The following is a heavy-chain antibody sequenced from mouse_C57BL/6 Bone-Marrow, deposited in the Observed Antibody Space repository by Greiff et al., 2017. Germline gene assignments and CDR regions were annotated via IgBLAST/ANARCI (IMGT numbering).Heavy chain of an antibody. Sequence: DVKVEESGTVLVRPGASVKMSCKTSGYTFTSYWMHWVKQRPGQGLEWIGAIYPGNSDTSYNQKFKGKAKLTAVTSASTAYMELSSLTNEDSAVYYCTRGVDYGSSYDVAYWGQGTLVTVSA. J-gene: IGHJ3*01. D-gene: IGHD1-1*01. CDR1: GYTFTSYW. CDR2: IYPGNSDT. V-gene: IGHV1-5*01. CDR3: TRGVDYGSSYDVAY.